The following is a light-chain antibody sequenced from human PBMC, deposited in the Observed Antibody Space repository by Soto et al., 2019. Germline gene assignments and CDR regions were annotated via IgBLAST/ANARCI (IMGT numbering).Light chain of an antibody. CDR1: QSVSSSY. CDR3: QQYGNSPLT. Sequence: EIVLTQSPGTLSLSPGERATLSCRASQSVSSSYLAWYQQKPGQAPRLLIYGASSRATGIPDRFSGSGSGTDFTLTINRVEPEDFAEYYCQQYGNSPLTFGGGTKVDIK. CDR2: GAS. J-gene: IGKJ4*01. V-gene: IGKV3-20*01.